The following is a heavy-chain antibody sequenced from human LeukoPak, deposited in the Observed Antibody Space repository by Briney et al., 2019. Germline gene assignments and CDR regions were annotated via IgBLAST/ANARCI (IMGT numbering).Heavy chain of an antibody. CDR1: GFTFSTYD. Sequence: GGSLRLSCAASGFTFSTYDMHWVRQATGKGLEWVSTITSAGDRYYPGSVKGRFTISRENAKNSLYLQMDSLRAGDTAVYYCARDRGRYYMDVWGKGTTVTISS. J-gene: IGHJ6*03. CDR2: ITSAGDR. D-gene: IGHD6-25*01. V-gene: IGHV3-13*01. CDR3: ARDRGRYYMDV.